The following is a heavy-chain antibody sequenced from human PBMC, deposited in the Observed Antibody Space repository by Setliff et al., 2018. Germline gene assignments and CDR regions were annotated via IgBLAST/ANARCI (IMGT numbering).Heavy chain of an antibody. Sequence: PGESLKISCAASGFNFDVFGMGWVRQAPGMGLEWVSGIDRNAGSTGYVDSVKGRFTISRDNSKNTLYLEMSSLRAEDTAVYYCAKGCHAGCLWSDCWGQGTLVTVSS. CDR1: GFNFDVFG. D-gene: IGHD2-15*01. CDR2: IDRNAGST. CDR3: AKGCHAGCLWSDC. V-gene: IGHV3-20*04. J-gene: IGHJ4*02.